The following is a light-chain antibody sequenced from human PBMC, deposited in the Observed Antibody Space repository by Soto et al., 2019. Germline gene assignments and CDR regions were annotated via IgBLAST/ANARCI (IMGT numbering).Light chain of an antibody. CDR2: GNS. Sequence: QSVLTQPPSVSGAPGQRVTISCTGSSYNIGAGYDVHWYQQLPGTAPKLLIYGNSNRPSGVPDRFSGSKSGTSASLAITGLQAEDEADFYCQSHDSSLSAYVFGTGTKLTVL. CDR3: QSHDSSLSAYV. V-gene: IGLV1-40*01. J-gene: IGLJ1*01. CDR1: SYNIGAGYD.